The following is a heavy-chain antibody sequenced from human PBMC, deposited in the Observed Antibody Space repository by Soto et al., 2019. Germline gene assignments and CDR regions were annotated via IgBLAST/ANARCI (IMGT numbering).Heavy chain of an antibody. D-gene: IGHD3-22*01. J-gene: IGHJ5*01. CDR1: GYSISNGYC. V-gene: IGHV4-38-2*01. CDR3: ARYLSYFSSGFRWEAPFEY. Sequence: SETLSLTCAVSGYSISNGYCWGWIRQPPGKGLERIGSIYHSGNTYYNPSLKSRVTMSLDTSKNQFSLRLSSVTAADTAVYYCARYLSYFSSGFRWEAPFEYWGHGTLVTVSS. CDR2: IYHSGNT.